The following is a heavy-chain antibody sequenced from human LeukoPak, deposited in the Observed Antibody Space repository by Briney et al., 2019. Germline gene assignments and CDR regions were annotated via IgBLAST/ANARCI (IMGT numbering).Heavy chain of an antibody. D-gene: IGHD3-22*01. CDR3: ARGLGDSSGYYFDY. J-gene: IGHJ4*02. V-gene: IGHV3-21*01. CDR2: ISSSSSYI. CDR1: GFTFSSYS. Sequence: NPGGSLRLSCAASGFTFSSYSMNWVRQAPGKGLEWVSPISSSSSYIYYADSVKGRFTISRDNAKNSLYLQMNSLRAEDTAVYYCARGLGDSSGYYFDYWGQGTLVTVSS.